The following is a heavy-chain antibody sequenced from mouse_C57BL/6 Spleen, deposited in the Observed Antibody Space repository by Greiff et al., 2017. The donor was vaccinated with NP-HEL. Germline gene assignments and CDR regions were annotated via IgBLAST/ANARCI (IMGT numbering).Heavy chain of an antibody. Sequence: DVKLVESGGGLVKPGGSLKLSCAASGFTFSSYAMSWVRQTPEKRLEWVASISDGGSYTYYPDNVKGRFTISRDNAKNNLYLQMSHLKSEDTAMYYCAGTTVEGYYAMDYWGQGTSVTVSS. CDR2: ISDGGSYT. J-gene: IGHJ4*01. D-gene: IGHD1-1*01. CDR3: AGTTVEGYYAMDY. V-gene: IGHV5-4*03. CDR1: GFTFSSYA.